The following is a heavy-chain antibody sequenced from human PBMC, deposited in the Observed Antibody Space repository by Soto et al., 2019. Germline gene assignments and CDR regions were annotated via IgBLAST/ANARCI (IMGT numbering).Heavy chain of an antibody. CDR1: GFSFTTYS. J-gene: IGHJ6*02. V-gene: IGHV3-30*04. CDR2: ISYDGSNK. D-gene: IGHD3-10*01. CDR3: AIGYYVSASYFGMDV. Sequence: QVQLVESGGGVVQPGRSLRLSCAASGFSFTTYSMRWVRQAPGKGLEWVAVISYDGSNKYHADSMKGRFTISRDDSKNSLYLNLNSLTAEETAGYYFAIGYYVSASYFGMDVWGPGTTVTVSS.